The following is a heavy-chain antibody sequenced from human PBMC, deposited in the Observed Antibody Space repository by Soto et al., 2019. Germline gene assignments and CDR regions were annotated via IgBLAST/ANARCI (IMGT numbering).Heavy chain of an antibody. V-gene: IGHV3-21*01. D-gene: IGHD4-17*01. CDR2: ISSSSSYI. Sequence: GESLKISCAASGFTFSSYSMNWVRQAPGKGLEWVSSISSSSSYIYYADSVKGRFTISRDNAKNSLYLQMNSLRAEDTAVYHCARAKFGGDTTVVTYYYYGMDVWGQGTTVTVSS. J-gene: IGHJ6*02. CDR1: GFTFSSYS. CDR3: ARAKFGGDTTVVTYYYYGMDV.